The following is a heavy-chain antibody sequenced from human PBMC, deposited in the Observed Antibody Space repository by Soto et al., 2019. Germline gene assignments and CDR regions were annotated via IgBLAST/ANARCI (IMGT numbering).Heavy chain of an antibody. CDR2: IYYSGRT. CDR3: ARHDYSNYEYFKWFDP. CDR1: GGSISSSNYY. V-gene: IGHV4-39*01. D-gene: IGHD4-4*01. J-gene: IGHJ5*02. Sequence: SETLSLTWTVSGGSISSSNYYWGWIRQPPGRGLEWIGTIYYSGRTYYNPSLKTRVTISVGTSKNHFSLKPSSVTAADTAVYYCARHDYSNYEYFKWFDPWGQGTLVPVSS.